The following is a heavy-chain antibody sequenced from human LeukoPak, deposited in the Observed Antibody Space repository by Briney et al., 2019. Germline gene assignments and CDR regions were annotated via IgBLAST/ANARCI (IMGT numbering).Heavy chain of an antibody. CDR2: IYSGGST. V-gene: IGHV3-66*01. CDR3: ARVIGWDEPFDL. J-gene: IGHJ3*01. CDR1: EFSVGSNY. D-gene: IGHD1-26*01. Sequence: GGSLRLSCAASEFSVGSNYMTWVRQAPGKGLEWVSLIYSGGSTYYADSVKGRFTISRDNSKNTLYLQMNSLRAEDTAIYYCARVIGWDEPFDLWGQGTMVTVSS.